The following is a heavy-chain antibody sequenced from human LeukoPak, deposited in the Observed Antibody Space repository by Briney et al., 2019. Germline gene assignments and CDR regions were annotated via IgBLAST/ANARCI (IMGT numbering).Heavy chain of an antibody. Sequence: ASVKVSCKASGYTFTGHYMHWVRQAPGQGLEWMGWINPNSGGTKYAQKFQGRVTLTRDTSISTAYMELSRLRCDDTAVYYCARDPYGTWYFDLWGRGTLVTVSS. V-gene: IGHV1-2*02. J-gene: IGHJ2*01. CDR2: INPNSGGT. D-gene: IGHD3-10*01. CDR3: ARDPYGTWYFDL. CDR1: GYTFTGHY.